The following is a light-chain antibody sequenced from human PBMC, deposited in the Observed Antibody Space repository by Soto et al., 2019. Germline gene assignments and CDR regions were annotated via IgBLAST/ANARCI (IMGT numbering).Light chain of an antibody. J-gene: IGKJ5*01. CDR1: QSFRGL. V-gene: IGKV3-11*01. Sequence: EIVLTQSPATLSLSPWERATLSCRASQSFRGLLAWYQQKPGQAPRLLIYDAYNRATGIPPRFSGSGSGTDFTLTISSLEPEDSAVYYCQQRHMWPIKFGQGTRLEIK. CDR3: QQRHMWPIK. CDR2: DAY.